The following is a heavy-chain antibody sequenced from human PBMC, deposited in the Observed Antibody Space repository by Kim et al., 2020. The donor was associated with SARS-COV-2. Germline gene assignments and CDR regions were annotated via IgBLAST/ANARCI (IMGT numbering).Heavy chain of an antibody. CDR1: GGSFSGYY. D-gene: IGHD6-13*01. CDR3: ARAPPRRAAAGTGYDY. V-gene: IGHV4-34*01. J-gene: IGHJ4*02. Sequence: SETLSLTCAVYGGSFSGYYWSWIRQPPGKGLEWIGEINHSGSTNYNPSLKSRVTISVDTSKNQFSLKRSSVTAADTAVYYCARAPPRRAAAGTGYDYWGQGALVTVSS. CDR2: INHSGST.